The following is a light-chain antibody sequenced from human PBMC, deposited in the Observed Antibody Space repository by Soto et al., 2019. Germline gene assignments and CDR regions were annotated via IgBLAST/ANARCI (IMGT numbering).Light chain of an antibody. CDR1: SSDVGGYNY. V-gene: IGLV2-14*01. J-gene: IGLJ3*02. Sequence: QSALTQPASVSGSPGQSITISCTGTSSDVGGYNYVSWYQQHPGKAPKLMIYEVSNRPSWVSNRFSGSKSGNTAYLTISGLQSEDEADYYCRSYTSSSTRVFGGGTKVTVL. CDR3: RSYTSSSTRV. CDR2: EVS.